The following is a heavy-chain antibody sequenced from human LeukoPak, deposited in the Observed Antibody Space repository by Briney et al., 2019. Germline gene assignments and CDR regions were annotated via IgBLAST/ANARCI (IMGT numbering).Heavy chain of an antibody. CDR3: ARGRATVTYYYYYGMDV. J-gene: IGHJ6*01. Sequence: PETLSLTCAVYGGSLSGFYWGWVRQPPGKWLEWVGEINHSGSTNYNPSLKSRVTISVDTSKNQFCLKLSSVTAADTAVYYCARGRATVTYYYYYGMDVWGQGTTVTVCS. CDR1: GGSLSGFY. V-gene: IGHV4-34*01. D-gene: IGHD4-17*01. CDR2: INHSGST.